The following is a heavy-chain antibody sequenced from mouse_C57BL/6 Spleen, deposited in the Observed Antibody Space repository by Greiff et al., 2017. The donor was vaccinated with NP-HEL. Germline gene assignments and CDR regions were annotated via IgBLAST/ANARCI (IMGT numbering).Heavy chain of an antibody. V-gene: IGHV1-81*01. CDR3: ARSNECGGRDWYFDV. D-gene: IGHD6-1*01. Sequence: VQLQQSGAELARPGASVKLSCKASGYTFTSYGISWVKQRTGQGLEWIGEIYPRSGNTYYNEKFKGKATLTADTSSSTAYMELRSLTSEDAAVYFWARSNECGGRDWYFDVWGTGTTVTVSS. J-gene: IGHJ1*03. CDR1: GYTFTSYG. CDR2: IYPRSGNT.